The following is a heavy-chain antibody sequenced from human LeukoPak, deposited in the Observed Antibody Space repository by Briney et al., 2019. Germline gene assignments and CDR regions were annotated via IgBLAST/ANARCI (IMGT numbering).Heavy chain of an antibody. CDR2: ISYEGSNK. CDR3: AKEVATGGYYYYYGMDV. Sequence: GGSLRLSCTASGFILGDYTMSWVRQAPGKGLEWVAVISYEGSNKYYADSVKGRFTISRDNSKNTLYLQMNSLRAEDTAVYYCAKEVATGGYYYYYGMDVWGQGTTVTVSS. V-gene: IGHV3-30*18. J-gene: IGHJ6*02. D-gene: IGHD5-12*01. CDR1: GFILGDYT.